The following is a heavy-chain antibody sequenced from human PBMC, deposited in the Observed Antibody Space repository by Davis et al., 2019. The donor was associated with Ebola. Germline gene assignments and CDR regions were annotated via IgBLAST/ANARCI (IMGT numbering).Heavy chain of an antibody. V-gene: IGHV1-69*13. CDR2: VIPMFGAS. CDR3: ARGRPWLWVATPVRFDS. CDR1: RGTFGSYA. J-gene: IGHJ4*02. Sequence: AASVKVSCTASRGTFGSYAISWVRQAPGQGLEWMGGVIPMFGASKYAQKFQDRVTITADESTNTAYMELSSLRSDDTAVYYCARGRPWLWVATPVRFDSWGLGTLVIVSS. D-gene: IGHD5-12*01.